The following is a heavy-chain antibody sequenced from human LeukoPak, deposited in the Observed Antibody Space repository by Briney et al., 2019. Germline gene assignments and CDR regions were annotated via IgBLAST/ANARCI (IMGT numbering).Heavy chain of an antibody. J-gene: IGHJ4*02. CDR3: ARVKGLIKVRGVIIGY. CDR2: MNPNSGNT. Sequence: ASVKVSCKASGYTFTSYDINWVRQATGQGLEWMGWMNPNSGNTGYAQKFQGRATMTRNTSISTAYMELSSLRSEDTAVYYCARVKGLIKVRGVIIGYWGQGTLVTISS. V-gene: IGHV1-8*01. CDR1: GYTFTSYD. D-gene: IGHD3-10*01.